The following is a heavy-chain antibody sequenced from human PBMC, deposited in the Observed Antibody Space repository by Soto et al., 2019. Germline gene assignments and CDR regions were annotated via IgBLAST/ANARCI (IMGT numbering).Heavy chain of an antibody. J-gene: IGHJ4*02. D-gene: IGHD4-4*01. CDR2: IIHIFGTA. CDR3: ARDGGVYDYSPFDY. CDR1: GGTFSSYA. Sequence: QVQLVQAGAEVKKPASSVKVSCKASGGTFSSYAISWVLQAPGQGLEWMGGIIHIFGTADYSQKFQGRVTITADESTSTAYMELSRLRSEDTAVYYCARDGGVYDYSPFDYWGQGTLVTVSS. V-gene: IGHV1-69*12.